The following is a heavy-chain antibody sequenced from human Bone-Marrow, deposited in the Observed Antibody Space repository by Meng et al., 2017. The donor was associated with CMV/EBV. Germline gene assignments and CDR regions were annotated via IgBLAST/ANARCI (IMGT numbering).Heavy chain of an antibody. CDR1: GFTFSSYW. J-gene: IGHJ4*02. V-gene: IGHV3-7*01. CDR2: IKQDGSEK. Sequence: GESLKISCAASGFTFSSYWMTWVRRAPGKGLEWVANIKQDGSEKYYVDSVKGRFTISRDNANNSLFLQMNSLKAEETAVYYCARAFVAEAGTRLADYWGQGTLVTVYS. D-gene: IGHD6-13*01. CDR3: ARAFVAEAGTRLADY.